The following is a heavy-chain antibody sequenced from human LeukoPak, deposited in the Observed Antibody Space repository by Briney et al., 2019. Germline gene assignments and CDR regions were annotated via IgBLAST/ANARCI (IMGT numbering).Heavy chain of an antibody. V-gene: IGHV3-33*01. CDR2: IWYDGSNK. Sequence: PGRSLRLSCAASGFTFSSYGMHWVRQAPGKGLEWVAVIWYDGSNKYYADSVKGRFTISRGNSKNTLYLQMNSLRAEDTAVYYCRREHYCTSTSCYGGPGYYYGMDVWGQGATVTVSS. J-gene: IGHJ6*02. D-gene: IGHD2-2*01. CDR1: GFTFSSYG. CDR3: RREHYCTSTSCYGGPGYYYGMDV.